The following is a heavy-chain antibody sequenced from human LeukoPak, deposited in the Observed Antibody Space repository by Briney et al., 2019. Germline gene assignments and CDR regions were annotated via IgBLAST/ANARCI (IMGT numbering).Heavy chain of an antibody. CDR2: ISSSSSYI. D-gene: IGHD6-13*01. Sequence: GGSLRLSCAASGFTFSSYSMNWVRQTPGKGLEWVSSISSSSSYIYYADSVKGRFTISRDNAKNSLYLQMNSLRAEDTAVYYCARVRGGSSYYMDVWGKGTTVTVSS. J-gene: IGHJ6*03. CDR1: GFTFSSYS. V-gene: IGHV3-21*01. CDR3: ARVRGGSSYYMDV.